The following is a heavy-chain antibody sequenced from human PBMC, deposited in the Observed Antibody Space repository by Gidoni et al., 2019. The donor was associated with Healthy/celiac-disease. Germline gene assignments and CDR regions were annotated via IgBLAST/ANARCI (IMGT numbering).Heavy chain of an antibody. V-gene: IGHV1-69*08. CDR1: GGTFSSYT. Sequence: QVHLVQSGAAARKPRSSMTVSCKAAGGTFSSYTISCVRQAPGQGLEWMGRIIPSLGIANYAQKFQGRVTITADKSTSTAYMELSSLRSEDTAVYYCARDGWIQLSYWGQGTLVTVSS. CDR2: IIPSLGIA. J-gene: IGHJ4*02. D-gene: IGHD5-18*01. CDR3: ARDGWIQLSY.